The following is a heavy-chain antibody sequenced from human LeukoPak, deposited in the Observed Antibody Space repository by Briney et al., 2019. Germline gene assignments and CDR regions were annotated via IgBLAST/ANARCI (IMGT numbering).Heavy chain of an antibody. J-gene: IGHJ5*02. CDR2: IGSNILTT. CDR3: ARSHDGFDH. Sequence: PGGFLRLSCVGSGFIFGTYSMNWVRQAPGKRLEWVSYIGSNILTTHYSDSVKGRFTISRDNVKNSLYLQMSSLRGDDTAIYYCARSHDGFDHWGQGTLVTVSS. V-gene: IGHV3-48*01. D-gene: IGHD5-24*01. CDR1: GFIFGTYS.